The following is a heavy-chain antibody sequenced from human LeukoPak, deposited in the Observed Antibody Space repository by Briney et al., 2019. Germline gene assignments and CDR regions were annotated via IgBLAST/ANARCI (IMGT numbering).Heavy chain of an antibody. CDR1: GYTFTGYY. J-gene: IGHJ4*02. D-gene: IGHD1-26*01. Sequence: ASVKVSCKASGYTFTGYYMHWVRQAPGQGLEWMGWINPNSGGTNYAQKFQGRVTMTRDTSISTAYMELSRLTSDDTAVYYCARQINKLGTTPSGYWGQGTLVTVSS. CDR3: ARQINKLGTTPSGY. CDR2: INPNSGGT. V-gene: IGHV1-2*02.